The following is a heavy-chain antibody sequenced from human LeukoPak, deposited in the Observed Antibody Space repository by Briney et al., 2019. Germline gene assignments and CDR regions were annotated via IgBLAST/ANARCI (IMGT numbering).Heavy chain of an antibody. CDR3: ARVYDFWSGYPLPYFDY. CDR1: GFTSSSYW. CDR2: IKQDGSEK. Sequence: PGGSLRLSCAASGFTSSSYWMSWVRQAPGKGLEWVANIKQDGSEKYYVDSVKGRFTISRDNAKNSLSLQMNSLRAEDTAVYYCARVYDFWSGYPLPYFDYWGQGTLVTVSS. V-gene: IGHV3-7*01. D-gene: IGHD3-3*01. J-gene: IGHJ4*02.